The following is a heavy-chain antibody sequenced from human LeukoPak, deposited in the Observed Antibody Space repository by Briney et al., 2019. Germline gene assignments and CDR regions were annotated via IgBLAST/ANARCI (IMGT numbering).Heavy chain of an antibody. CDR3: ARGLVLTYYYFES. V-gene: IGHV3-66*01. Sequence: GVSLRLSCAASGFTVSSNYMTWVRQVPGKGLEWVSVILGGGGTYYADSVKGRFTISRDNSKNTLYLQMNSLRAEDTAVYYCARGLVLTYYYFESWGQGTLVTVSS. CDR2: ILGGGGT. D-gene: IGHD2-8*02. CDR1: GFTVSSNY. J-gene: IGHJ4*02.